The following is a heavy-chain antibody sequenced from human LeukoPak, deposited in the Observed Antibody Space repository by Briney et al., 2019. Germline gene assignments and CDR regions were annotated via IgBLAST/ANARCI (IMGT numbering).Heavy chain of an antibody. D-gene: IGHD2-15*01. J-gene: IGHJ4*02. V-gene: IGHV3-48*03. Sequence: PGGSLRLSCSASGLTFSSYAMHWVRQAPGKGLEWVSYISSSGSTIYYADSVKGRFTISRDNAKNSLYLQMNSLRAEDTAVYYCASYGSDIDYWGQGTLVTVSS. CDR2: ISSSGSTI. CDR1: GLTFSSYA. CDR3: ASYGSDIDY.